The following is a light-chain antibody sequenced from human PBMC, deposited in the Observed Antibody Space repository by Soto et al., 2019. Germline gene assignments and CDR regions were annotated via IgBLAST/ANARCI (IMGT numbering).Light chain of an antibody. CDR2: DVS. Sequence: DIQMTQSPSTLSASVGCRVTITCRASQNIERWLAWYQQKPGKAPKLLLYDVSSLESGVPSRFSGSGSGTEFILTISSLQPEDFATYYCLQDYNYPWTFGQGTKVDIK. CDR1: QNIERW. J-gene: IGKJ1*01. V-gene: IGKV1-5*01. CDR3: LQDYNYPWT.